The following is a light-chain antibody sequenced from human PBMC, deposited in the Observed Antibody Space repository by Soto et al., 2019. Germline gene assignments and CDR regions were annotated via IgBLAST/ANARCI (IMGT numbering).Light chain of an antibody. CDR2: GAS. CDR3: QQYGNSPET. J-gene: IGKJ3*01. CDR1: QSVSSY. V-gene: IGKV3-20*01. Sequence: EIVMTQSPDTLSVSPGERATLSCRASQSVSSYLAWYQQKPGQAPRLLIYGASSRATGIPDRFSGSGSGTDFTLTISRLEPEDFAVYYCQQYGNSPETFGPGTRWIS.